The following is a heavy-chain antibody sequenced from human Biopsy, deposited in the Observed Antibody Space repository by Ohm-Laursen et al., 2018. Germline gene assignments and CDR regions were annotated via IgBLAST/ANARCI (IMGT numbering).Heavy chain of an antibody. V-gene: IGHV3-53*01. CDR1: GITVIDHY. J-gene: IGHJ6*02. Sequence: SLRLSCADSGITVIDHYMSWVRQAPGKGLEWVSSLHDRGVTYYADSVKGRFTISEDNSKNTLYIQMNGLRAEDTAVYFCQGGHLPPGQFYGVDAWGQGTTVTVSS. D-gene: IGHD3-16*01. CDR2: LHDRGVT. CDR3: QGGHLPPGQFYGVDA.